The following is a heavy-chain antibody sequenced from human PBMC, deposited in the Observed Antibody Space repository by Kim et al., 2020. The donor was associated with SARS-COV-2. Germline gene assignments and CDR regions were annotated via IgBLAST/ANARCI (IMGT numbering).Heavy chain of an antibody. J-gene: IGHJ6*02. D-gene: IGHD2-2*03. CDR3: TWITYYYYGMDV. CDR1: GFTFGDYA. V-gene: IGHV3-49*04. Sequence: GGSLRLSCTASGFTFGDYAMSWVRQAPGKGLEWVGFIRSKAYGGTTEYAASVKGRFTISRDDSKNIAYLQMNSLKTEDTAVYYCTWITYYYYGMDVWGQGTTVTVSS. CDR2: IRSKAYGGTT.